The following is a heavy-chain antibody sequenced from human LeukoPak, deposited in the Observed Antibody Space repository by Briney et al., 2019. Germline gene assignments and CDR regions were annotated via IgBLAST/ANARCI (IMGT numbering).Heavy chain of an antibody. CDR2: TRNKANSYTT. J-gene: IGHJ6*02. CDR3: AGGYDSSGYYLDDYYYYGMDV. CDR1: GFTFSDHY. Sequence: GGSLRLSCAASGFTFSDHYMDWVRQAPGKGLEWVGRTRNKANSYTTEYAASVKGRFTISRDDSKNSLYLQMNSLKTEDTAVYYCAGGYDSSGYYLDDYYYYGMDVWGQGATVTVSS. D-gene: IGHD3-22*01. V-gene: IGHV3-72*01.